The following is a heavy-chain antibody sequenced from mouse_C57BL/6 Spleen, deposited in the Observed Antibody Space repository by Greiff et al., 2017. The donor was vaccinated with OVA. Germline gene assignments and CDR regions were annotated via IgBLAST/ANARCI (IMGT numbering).Heavy chain of an antibody. CDR1: GHNFTDYY. Sequence: QVQLKQSGAELVRPGASVKLSCKASGHNFTDYYINWVKQRPGQGLEWIARIYPGSGNTYYNEKFKGKATLTAEKSSSTAYMQLSSLTSEDSAVYFCARGSGTDWGQGTTLTVSS. J-gene: IGHJ2*01. CDR2: IYPGSGNT. CDR3: ARGSGTD. V-gene: IGHV1-76*01. D-gene: IGHD3-3*01.